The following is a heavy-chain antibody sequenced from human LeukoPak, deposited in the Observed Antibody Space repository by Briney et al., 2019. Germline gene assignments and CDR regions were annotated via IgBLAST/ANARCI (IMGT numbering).Heavy chain of an antibody. V-gene: IGHV5-51*01. CDR3: ASSSIAARPYYHYYYYMDV. CDR2: SYPGDSDT. D-gene: IGHD6-6*01. Sequence: GESLKISCKGSGYSFTSYWIGWVRQMPGKGLEWMGISYPGDSDTRYSPSFQGQVTISANKSISTAYLQWSSLKASDTAMYYCASSSIAARPYYHYYYYMDVWGKGTTVTVSS. CDR1: GYSFTSYW. J-gene: IGHJ6*03.